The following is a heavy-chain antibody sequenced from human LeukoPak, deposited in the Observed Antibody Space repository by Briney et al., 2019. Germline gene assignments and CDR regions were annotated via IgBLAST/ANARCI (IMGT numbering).Heavy chain of an antibody. CDR1: GFIFSTYG. Sequence: HPGGSLRLSCAASGFIFSTYGMYWVRQAPGKGLEWVAFIRHDGSIKNYADSVKGRSTISRDNSKNTLYLQMNSLRAEDTAVYYCAKDSLADIDYWGQGTLVTVSS. CDR3: AKDSLADIDY. CDR2: IRHDGSIK. J-gene: IGHJ4*02. V-gene: IGHV3-30*02. D-gene: IGHD3-16*01.